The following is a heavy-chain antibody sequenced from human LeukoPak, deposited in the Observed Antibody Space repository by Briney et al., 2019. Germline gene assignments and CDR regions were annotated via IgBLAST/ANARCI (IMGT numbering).Heavy chain of an antibody. V-gene: IGHV3-7*01. CDR1: GFPFSDYW. Sequence: GGSLRLSCAASGFPFSDYWVNWVRQAPGKGLEWVANIKQDGSEKYYVDSVKGRFTISRDNAKNSLYLQMNSLRAEDTAVYYCARGLRYCSSTSCYRGGDYWGQGTLVTVSS. CDR3: ARGLRYCSSTSCYRGGDY. CDR2: IKQDGSEK. D-gene: IGHD2-2*02. J-gene: IGHJ4*02.